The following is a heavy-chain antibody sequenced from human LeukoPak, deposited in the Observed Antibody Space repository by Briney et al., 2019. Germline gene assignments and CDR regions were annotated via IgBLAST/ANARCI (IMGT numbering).Heavy chain of an antibody. V-gene: IGHV1-18*01. J-gene: IGHJ5*02. CDR2: ISAYNGNT. D-gene: IGHD3-10*01. CDR3: ARESVLLWFGELLNAMEHIWFDP. Sequence: ASVKVSCKASGYTFTSYGISWVRQAPGQGLEWMGWISAYNGNTNYAQKLQGRVTMTTDTSTSTAYMELRSLRSDDTAVYYCARESVLLWFGELLNAMEHIWFDPWGQGTLVTVSS. CDR1: GYTFTSYG.